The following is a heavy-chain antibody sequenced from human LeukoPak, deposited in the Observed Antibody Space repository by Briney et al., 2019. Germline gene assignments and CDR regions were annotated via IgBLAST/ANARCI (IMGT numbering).Heavy chain of an antibody. CDR1: GGSISSYY. D-gene: IGHD1-14*01. CDR3: ARVSPAVGAFDI. V-gene: IGHV4-59*01. Sequence: PSETLSLTCTVSGGSISSYYWSWIRQPPGKGLEWIGYIYYSGGTNYNPSLKSRVTISGDTSKNQFSLKLSSVTAADTAIYYCARVSPAVGAFDIWGRGTMVTVSS. CDR2: IYYSGGT. J-gene: IGHJ3*02.